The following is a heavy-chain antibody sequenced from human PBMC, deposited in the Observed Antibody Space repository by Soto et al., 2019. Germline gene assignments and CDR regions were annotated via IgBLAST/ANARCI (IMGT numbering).Heavy chain of an antibody. CDR3: ARFLGGIPARPFDY. V-gene: IGHV3-11*01. Sequence: QVQLVESGGGLVKPGGSVRLSCAASRFTFSNSYMSWVRQAPGKGLEWLSYISGSSITISHADSVKGRFTISRDNDKNSVYLQMDSLRAEDTAVYYCARFLGGIPARPFDYWGQGTLVTVSS. CDR2: ISGSSITI. J-gene: IGHJ4*02. CDR1: RFTFSNSY. D-gene: IGHD6-6*01.